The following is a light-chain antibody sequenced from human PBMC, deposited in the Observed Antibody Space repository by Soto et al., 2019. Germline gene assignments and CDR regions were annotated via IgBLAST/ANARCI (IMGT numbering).Light chain of an antibody. CDR2: GAS. V-gene: IGKV3-15*01. J-gene: IGKJ1*01. CDR3: QQYNNWPRT. Sequence: EIVMTQSPATLPVSPGERATLSCRASQSVSSNLGWYQQKPGQAPRLLIYGASTRATGIPARFSGSGSGTEFTLTISSLQSEDFAVYYCQQYNNWPRTFSQGTKV. CDR1: QSVSSN.